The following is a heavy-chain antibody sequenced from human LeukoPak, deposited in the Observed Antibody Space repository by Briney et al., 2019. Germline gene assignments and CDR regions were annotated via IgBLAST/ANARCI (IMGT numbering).Heavy chain of an antibody. CDR2: VYYSGST. D-gene: IGHD6-6*01. CDR1: GGSISSRSYY. V-gene: IGHV4-39*02. J-gene: IGHJ4*02. CDR3: AREYFSSPDF. Sequence: SETLSLTCTVSGGSISSRSYYWGWIRQPPGKGLEWLGSVYYSGSTFYNPSLKSRVTISVDTSKNQFSLKLSSVSAADTAVYYCAREYFSSPDFWGQGTLVTVSS.